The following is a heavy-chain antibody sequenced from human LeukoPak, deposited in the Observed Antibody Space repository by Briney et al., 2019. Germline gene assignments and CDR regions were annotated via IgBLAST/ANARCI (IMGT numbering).Heavy chain of an antibody. J-gene: IGHJ4*02. V-gene: IGHV1-24*01. CDR1: GYTLTELS. CDR3: ATLSHLEWNFDY. Sequence: ASVKVSCKVSGYTLTELSMHWVRQAPGKGLEWMGGFDPEDGETIYAQKFQGRVTMTEDTSTDTAYMELSSLRSEDTAVYYCATLSHLEWNFDYWGQGTLVTVSS. CDR2: FDPEDGET. D-gene: IGHD3-3*01.